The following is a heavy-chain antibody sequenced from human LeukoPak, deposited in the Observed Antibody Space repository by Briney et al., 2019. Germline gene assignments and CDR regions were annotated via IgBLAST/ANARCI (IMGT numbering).Heavy chain of an antibody. CDR3: ARAAVGRDCYDY. J-gene: IGHJ4*02. D-gene: IGHD1-1*01. Sequence: ASVKVSCKASGGTFSSYAISWVRQAPGQGLEWMGIINPSGGSTSYAQKFQGRVTMTRDTSTSTVYMELSSLRSEDTAVYYCARAAVGRDCYDYWGQGTLVTVSS. CDR1: GGTFSSYA. V-gene: IGHV1-46*01. CDR2: INPSGGST.